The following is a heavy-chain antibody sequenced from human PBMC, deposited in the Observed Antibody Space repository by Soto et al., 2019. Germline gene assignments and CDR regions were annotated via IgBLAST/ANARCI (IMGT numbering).Heavy chain of an antibody. D-gene: IGHD3-9*01. Sequence: GGSLRLSCTASGFTFSSYGMGWVRQAPGKGLQWVSTIRGDGGQTHYTDSVKGRFSISRDNSKNTVYLQMDSLRAEDTAMYFCARDVGLDSDDFFAYWGQGTQVTV. J-gene: IGHJ4*02. CDR2: IRGDGGQT. CDR3: ARDVGLDSDDFFAY. V-gene: IGHV3-23*01. CDR1: GFTFSSYG.